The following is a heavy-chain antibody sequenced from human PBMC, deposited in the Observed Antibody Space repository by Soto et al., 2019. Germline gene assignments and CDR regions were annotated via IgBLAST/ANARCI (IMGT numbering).Heavy chain of an antibody. J-gene: IGHJ4*02. D-gene: IGHD2-8*02. Sequence: SETLSLTCAVYGGSFSGYYWSWIRQPPGKGLEWIGEINHSGSTNYNPSLKSRVSISVDTSKNQFSLKLTSVTAADTAVYYCARDKITGLFDYWGQGTLVTVSS. CDR2: INHSGST. V-gene: IGHV4-34*01. CDR1: GGSFSGYY. CDR3: ARDKITGLFDY.